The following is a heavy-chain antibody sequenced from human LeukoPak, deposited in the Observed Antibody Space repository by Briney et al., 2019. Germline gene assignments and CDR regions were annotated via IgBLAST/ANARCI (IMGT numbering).Heavy chain of an antibody. CDR1: GFTFDDYA. CDR3: AKAQLGYCSGGSCSKTYYFDY. J-gene: IGHJ4*02. Sequence: GGSLRLSCAASGFTFDDYAMHWVRQAPGKGLEWVSGISWNSGSIGYADSVKGRFTISRDNAKNSLYLQMNSLRAEDTALYYCAKAQLGYCSGGSCSKTYYFDYWGQGTLVTVSS. V-gene: IGHV3-9*01. CDR2: ISWNSGSI. D-gene: IGHD2-15*01.